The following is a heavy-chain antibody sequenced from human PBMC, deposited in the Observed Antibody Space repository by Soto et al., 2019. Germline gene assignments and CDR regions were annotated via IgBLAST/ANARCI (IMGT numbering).Heavy chain of an antibody. CDR3: ARGFGDYYDSSGYSHDAFDI. CDR2: IYYSGST. CDR1: GGSISSYY. V-gene: IGHV4-59*01. Sequence: SETLSLTCTVSGGSISSYYWSWIRQPPGKGLEWIGYIYYSGSTNYNPSLKSRVTISVDTSKNQFSLRLSSVTAADTAVYYCARGFGDYYDSSGYSHDAFDIWGQGTMVTVSS. J-gene: IGHJ3*02. D-gene: IGHD3-22*01.